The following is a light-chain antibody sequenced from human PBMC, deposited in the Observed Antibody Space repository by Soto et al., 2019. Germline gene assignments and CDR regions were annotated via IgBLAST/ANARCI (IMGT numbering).Light chain of an antibody. CDR2: EVS. J-gene: IGLJ2*01. CDR3: CSNAGSTNFMV. Sequence: QSALTQPPSASGSPGQSITISCTGTCSDVGSSNYVSWYQQHPGKAPKLMIYEVSQRPSGVPDRFSGSRSGNTASLTVSGLQAEDEADYYCCSNAGSTNFMVFGGGTKLTVL. V-gene: IGLV2-8*01. CDR1: CSDVGSSNY.